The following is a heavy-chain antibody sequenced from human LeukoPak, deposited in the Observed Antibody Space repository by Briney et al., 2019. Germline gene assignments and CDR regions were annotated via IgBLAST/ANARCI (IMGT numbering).Heavy chain of an antibody. V-gene: IGHV5-51*01. CDR2: IYPGDADT. D-gene: IGHD4-23*01. CDR3: ARLDGGNSYYYYGLDV. CDR1: GYSFTTYW. J-gene: IGHJ6*02. Sequence: AESLKISCKGSGYSFTTYWIGWVRHMPGKSLEWMGIIYPGDADTRYCASSQGQVTISVDKSISTAYLQWTSLKASDTAMYYCARLDGGNSYYYYGLDVWGQGTTVTVSS.